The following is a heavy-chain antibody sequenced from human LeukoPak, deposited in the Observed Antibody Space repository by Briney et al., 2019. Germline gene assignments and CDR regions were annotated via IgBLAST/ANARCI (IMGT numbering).Heavy chain of an antibody. CDR1: GGSISSSSYY. CDR3: ASSERRSSSGYYKRDYYYYGMDV. CDR2: IYYSGST. Sequence: SETLSLTCTVSGGSISSSSYYWGWIRQPPGKGLEWIGSIYYSGSTYYNPSLKSRVTISVDTSKNQFSLKLSSVTAADTAVYYCASSERRSSSGYYKRDYYYYGMDVWGQGTTVTVSS. V-gene: IGHV4-39*01. J-gene: IGHJ6*02. D-gene: IGHD3-22*01.